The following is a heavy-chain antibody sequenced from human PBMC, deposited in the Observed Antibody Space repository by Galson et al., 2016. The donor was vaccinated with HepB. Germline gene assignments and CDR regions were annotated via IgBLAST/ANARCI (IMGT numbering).Heavy chain of an antibody. D-gene: IGHD5-18*01. CDR3: AGAFGYSYNWFDP. Sequence: SLRLSCAASGFTFTFYGMHWVRQAPGKGLEWVAVIWNDGSNKYYADSVKGRFTISRDNSKNTLYLQMNSLRAEDTAVYYRAGAFGYSYNWFDPWGQGTLVTVSS. CDR1: GFTFTFYG. J-gene: IGHJ5*02. CDR2: IWNDGSNK. V-gene: IGHV3-33*01.